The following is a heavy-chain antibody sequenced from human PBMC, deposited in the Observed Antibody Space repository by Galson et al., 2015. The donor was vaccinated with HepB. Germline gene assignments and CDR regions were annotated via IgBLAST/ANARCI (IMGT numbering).Heavy chain of an antibody. CDR1: GFTFSSYG. CDR2: IRYDGSNK. Sequence: SLRLSCAASGFTFSSYGMHWVRQAPGKGLEWVAFIRYDGSNKYYADSVKGRFTISRDNSKNTLYLQMNSLRAEDTAVYYCAKGGSSGYYSNYWGQGTLVTVSS. V-gene: IGHV3-30*02. D-gene: IGHD3-22*01. J-gene: IGHJ4*02. CDR3: AKGGSSGYYSNY.